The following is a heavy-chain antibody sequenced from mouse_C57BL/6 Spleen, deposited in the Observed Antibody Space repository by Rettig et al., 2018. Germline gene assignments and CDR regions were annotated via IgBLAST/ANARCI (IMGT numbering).Heavy chain of an antibody. Sequence: GEIDPSDRYTNYNQKFTGKATLTVDTSSSTAYMQLSSLTSEDSAVYYCASYDFDSWGQGTTLTVSS. V-gene: IGHV1-50*01. CDR2: IDPSDRYT. D-gene: IGHD2-12*01. CDR3: ASYDFDS. J-gene: IGHJ2*01.